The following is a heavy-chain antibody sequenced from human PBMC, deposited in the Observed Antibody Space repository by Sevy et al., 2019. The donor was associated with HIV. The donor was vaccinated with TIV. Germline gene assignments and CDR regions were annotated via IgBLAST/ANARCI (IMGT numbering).Heavy chain of an antibody. CDR1: RFTFDDYA. Sequence: GGSLRLSCAASRFTFDDYAMHWVRQAPGKGLEWVSGITWNSGSIGYADSVKGRFTISRDNAKNSLYLQMNSLRAEDTALYYCAKAAGGCSSTSCYTDYYYYGMDVWGPGTTVTVSS. V-gene: IGHV3-9*01. CDR3: AKAAGGCSSTSCYTDYYYYGMDV. CDR2: ITWNSGSI. J-gene: IGHJ6*02. D-gene: IGHD2-2*02.